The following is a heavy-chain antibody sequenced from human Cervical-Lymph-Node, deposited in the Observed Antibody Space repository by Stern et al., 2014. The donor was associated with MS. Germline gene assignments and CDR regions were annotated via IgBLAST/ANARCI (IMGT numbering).Heavy chain of an antibody. J-gene: IGHJ4*02. CDR2: ISYSGNT. CDR3: ARVTEFLRFFYHDY. D-gene: IGHD3-3*01. V-gene: IGHV4-31*03. Sequence: QVQLQESGPGLVKPSQTLSLTCTVSGGSVSSGSRYWSWIRQHPGKGLEWIGYISYSGNTYYSPSLQSRLTISMDTSKNQFSLKLRSVTAADTAIYYCARVTEFLRFFYHDYWGQGTLVTVSS. CDR1: GGSVSSGSRY.